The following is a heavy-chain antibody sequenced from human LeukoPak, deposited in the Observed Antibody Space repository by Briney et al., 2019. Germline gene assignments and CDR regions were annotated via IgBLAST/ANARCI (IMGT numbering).Heavy chain of an antibody. D-gene: IGHD1-20*01. CDR2: IKQDGSEK. CDR1: GFTFSSYW. Sequence: GGSLRLSCAASGFTFSSYWMSWVRQAPGKGLEWVANIKQDGSEKYYVDSVKGRFTISRDNVKNSLYLQMNSLRAEDTAVYYCARTGNVNWNPVGVEAFDIWGQGTMVTVSS. CDR3: ARTGNVNWNPVGVEAFDI. V-gene: IGHV3-7*01. J-gene: IGHJ3*02.